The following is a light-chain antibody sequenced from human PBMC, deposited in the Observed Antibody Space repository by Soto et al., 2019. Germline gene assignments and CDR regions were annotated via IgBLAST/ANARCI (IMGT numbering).Light chain of an antibody. CDR1: QSLLHSNGYNY. V-gene: IGKV2-28*01. CDR3: MQALQTPWT. CDR2: LGS. Sequence: VMTQSPLSLPVTPGEPASISCRSSQSLLHSNGYNYLDWYLQKPGQSPQLLIYLGSNRASGVPDRFSGSGSGTDFTLKISRVEAEDVGVYYCMQALQTPWTFGQGTQFDIK. J-gene: IGKJ1*01.